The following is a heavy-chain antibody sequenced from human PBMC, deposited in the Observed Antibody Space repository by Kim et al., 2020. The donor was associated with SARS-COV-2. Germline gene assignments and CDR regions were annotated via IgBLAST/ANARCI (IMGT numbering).Heavy chain of an antibody. V-gene: IGHV7-4-1*02. D-gene: IGHD3-22*01. CDR1: GYTFTSYA. J-gene: IGHJ4*02. CDR3: ARDFLDYYDSSGYYYEFDY. Sequence: ASVKVSCKASGYTFTSYAMNWVRQAPGQGLEWMGWINTNTGNPTYAQGFTGRFVFSLDTSVSTAYLQISSVKAEDTAVYYCARDFLDYYDSSGYYYEFDYWGQGTLVTVSS. CDR2: INTNTGNP.